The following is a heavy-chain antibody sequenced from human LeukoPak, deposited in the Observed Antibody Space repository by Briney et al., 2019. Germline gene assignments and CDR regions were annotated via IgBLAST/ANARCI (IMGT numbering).Heavy chain of an antibody. J-gene: IGHJ4*02. V-gene: IGHV3-23*01. Sequence: PGGSLRLSCAASGFTFSSYAMSWVRQAPGKGLEWVSAISGSGGSTYYTDSVKGRFTISRDNSKNTLYLQMNSLRAEDTAVYYCAKDPVDTAMVTGDIDYWGQGTLVTVSS. CDR2: ISGSGGST. D-gene: IGHD5-18*01. CDR3: AKDPVDTAMVTGDIDY. CDR1: GFTFSSYA.